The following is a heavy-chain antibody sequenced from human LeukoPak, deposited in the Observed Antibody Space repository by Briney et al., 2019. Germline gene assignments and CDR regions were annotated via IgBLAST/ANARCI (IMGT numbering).Heavy chain of an antibody. CDR1: GFTFGTYA. V-gene: IGHV3-23*01. CDR3: VTAGGSGNIRYYYMDV. J-gene: IGHJ6*03. Sequence: GGSLRLSCAASGFTFGTYAMSWVRQAPGKGLEWVSAISGTGAGTYYADSVKGRLTVSRDNSKNTLYLQMNSVRAEDTAVYYCVTAGGSGNIRYYYMDVWGKGTTVTVSS. CDR2: ISGTGAGT. D-gene: IGHD3-16*01.